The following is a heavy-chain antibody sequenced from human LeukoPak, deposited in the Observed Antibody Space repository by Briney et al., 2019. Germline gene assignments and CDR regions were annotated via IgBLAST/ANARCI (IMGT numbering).Heavy chain of an antibody. CDR1: GYTLTSYA. V-gene: IGHV1-3*01. CDR3: ARDGDWARSSDY. CDR2: INAGNGNT. Sequence: ASVKVSCKASGYTLTSYAMHWVRQAPGQRLEWMGWINAGNGNTKYSQKFQGRVTITRDTSASTAYMELSSLRSEDTAVYYCARDGDWARSSDYWGQGTLVTVSS. D-gene: IGHD2-21*02. J-gene: IGHJ4*02.